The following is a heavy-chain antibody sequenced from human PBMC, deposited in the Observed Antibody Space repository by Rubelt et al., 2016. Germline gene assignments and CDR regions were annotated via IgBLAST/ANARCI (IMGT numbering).Heavy chain of an antibody. CDR3: AKDSLYGGSQFDP. Sequence: VQLRQWGAGLLKPSETLSLTCAVYGGSFSGYYWSWIRQAPGKGLEWVSAISGSGGSTYYADSVKGRFSISRDNSKNTLYLQMNSLRAEDTAVYYCAKDSLYGGSQFDPWGQGTLVTVSS. CDR2: ISGSGGST. CDR1: GGSFSGYY. V-gene: IGHV3-23*01. J-gene: IGHJ5*02. D-gene: IGHD4/OR15-4a*01.